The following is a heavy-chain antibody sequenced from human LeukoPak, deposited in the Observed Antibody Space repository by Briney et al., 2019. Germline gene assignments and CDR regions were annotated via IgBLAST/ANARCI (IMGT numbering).Heavy chain of an antibody. CDR3: ARGLELNTTKGEYYYYGMDV. D-gene: IGHD1-1*01. Sequence: SETLSLTCTVSGGSISSYYWSWIRRPAGKGLEWIGRIYASGSTNYSPSLKSRVTMSVDTSKNQFSLKLSSVTAADTAMYYCARGLELNTTKGEYYYYGMDVWGQGTTVTVFS. J-gene: IGHJ6*02. V-gene: IGHV4-4*07. CDR2: IYASGST. CDR1: GGSISSYY.